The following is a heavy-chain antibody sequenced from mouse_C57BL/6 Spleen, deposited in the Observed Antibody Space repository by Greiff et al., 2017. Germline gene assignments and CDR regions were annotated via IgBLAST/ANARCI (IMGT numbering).Heavy chain of an antibody. Sequence: QVQLQQPGAVLVKPGASVKLSCKASGYTFTSYWMQWVKQRPGQGLEWIGDIDPADSYTNYNQKFKGKATLTVVTSSSTAYMQLSSLTSEDSEVYYCARRNGSSRGFAYWGQGTLVTVSA. CDR1: GYTFTSYW. D-gene: IGHD1-1*01. J-gene: IGHJ3*01. CDR2: IDPADSYT. V-gene: IGHV1-50*01. CDR3: ARRNGSSRGFAY.